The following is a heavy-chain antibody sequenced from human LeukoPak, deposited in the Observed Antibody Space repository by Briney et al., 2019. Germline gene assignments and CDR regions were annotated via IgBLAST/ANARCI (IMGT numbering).Heavy chain of an antibody. V-gene: IGHV4-34*01. CDR3: ARLGTRQWRWLDP. D-gene: IGHD6-19*01. CDR2: INHSGST. Sequence: PSETLSLTCAVYGGSFSGYYWSWIRQPPGKGLEWIGEINHSGSTNYNPSLKSRVTISVDASKNQFSLKLSSVTAADTAVYYCARLGTRQWRWLDPWGQGTLVTVSS. CDR1: GGSFSGYY. J-gene: IGHJ5*02.